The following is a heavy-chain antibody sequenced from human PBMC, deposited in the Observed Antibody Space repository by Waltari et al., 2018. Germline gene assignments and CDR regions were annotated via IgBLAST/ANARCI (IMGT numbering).Heavy chain of an antibody. Sequence: QVQLQESGPGLVKPSQTLSLTCTVPGGSISSGSYYWSWIRQPAGKGLEWIGYIYTSGSTNYNPSLKSRVTISVDTSKNQFSLKLSSVTAADTAVYYCAGIGDYHDDYWGQGTLVTVSS. CDR2: IYTSGST. CDR3: AGIGDYHDDY. D-gene: IGHD4-17*01. CDR1: GGSISSGSYY. J-gene: IGHJ4*02. V-gene: IGHV4-61*09.